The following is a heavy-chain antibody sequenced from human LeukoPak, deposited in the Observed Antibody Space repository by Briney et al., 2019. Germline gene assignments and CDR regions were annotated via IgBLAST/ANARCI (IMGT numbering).Heavy chain of an antibody. CDR3: ARGEAAYYFDY. D-gene: IGHD2-15*01. J-gene: IGHJ4*02. CDR2: ISSSSSYI. CDR1: GFTFSSYS. Sequence: GRSLRLSCAASGFTFSSYSMNWVRQAPGKGLEWVSSISSSSSYIYYADSVKGRFTISRDNAKNSLYLQMNSLRAEDTAVYYCARGEAAYYFDYWGQGTLVTVSS. V-gene: IGHV3-21*01.